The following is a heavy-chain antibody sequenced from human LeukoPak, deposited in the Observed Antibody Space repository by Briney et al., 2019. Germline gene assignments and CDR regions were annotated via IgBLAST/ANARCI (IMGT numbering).Heavy chain of an antibody. Sequence: SETLSLTCAVSNASINSYYWSWIRQPPGKGLEWIGYTYYRGSTNYNPSLKSRVTISLDTSKNQFSLKLSSVTAADTAVYYCGRVGYDFLTGYKKNDYYIAVWGKGTTVPVSS. CDR3: GRVGYDFLTGYKKNDYYIAV. CDR1: NASINSYY. J-gene: IGHJ6*03. CDR2: TYYRGST. V-gene: IGHV4-59*01. D-gene: IGHD3-9*01.